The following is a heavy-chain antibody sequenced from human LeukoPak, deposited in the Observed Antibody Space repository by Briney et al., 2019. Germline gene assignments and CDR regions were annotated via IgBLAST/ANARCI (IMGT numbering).Heavy chain of an antibody. D-gene: IGHD5-18*01. CDR1: GFTFSSYA. CDR3: ARGGYSYGYYYYYMDV. CDR2: ISSSGSTI. J-gene: IGHJ6*03. V-gene: IGHV3-48*03. Sequence: GGSLRLSCAASGFTFSSYAMSWVRQAPGKGLEWVSYISSSGSTIYYADSVKGRFTLSRDNAKNSLYLQMNSLRAEDTAVYYCARGGYSYGYYYYYMDVWGKGTTVTISS.